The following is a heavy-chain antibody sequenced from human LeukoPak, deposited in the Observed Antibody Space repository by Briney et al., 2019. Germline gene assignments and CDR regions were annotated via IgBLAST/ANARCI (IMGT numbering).Heavy chain of an antibody. D-gene: IGHD2-2*01. V-gene: IGHV3-30-3*01. CDR2: ISYDGSNK. CDR1: GFTFSSYA. CDR3: ARDTGSSTHAEYFQH. Sequence: GRSLGLSCAASGFTFSSYAMHWVRQAPGKGLEWVAVISYDGSNKYYADSVKGRFTISRDNSKNTLYLQMNSLRAEDTAVYYCARDTGSSTHAEYFQHWGQGTLVTVSS. J-gene: IGHJ1*01.